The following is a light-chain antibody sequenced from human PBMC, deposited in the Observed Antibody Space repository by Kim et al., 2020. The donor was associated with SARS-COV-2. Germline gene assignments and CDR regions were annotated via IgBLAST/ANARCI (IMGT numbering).Light chain of an antibody. V-gene: IGKV3-11*01. Sequence: EIVLTQSPATLSLSPGERATLSCRASQSVSSYLAWYQQRPGQAPRLLIYDVSNRATGISVRFSGSGSGTDFTLTISSLEPDDFAVYYCQQRRNWPLTFGVGTKVDI. CDR2: DVS. J-gene: IGKJ4*01. CDR1: QSVSSY. CDR3: QQRRNWPLT.